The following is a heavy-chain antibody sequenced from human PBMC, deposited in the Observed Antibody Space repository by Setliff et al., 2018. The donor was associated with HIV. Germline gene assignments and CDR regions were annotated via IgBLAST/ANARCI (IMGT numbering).Heavy chain of an antibody. CDR3: AKDHATSSWFTALLDY. J-gene: IGHJ4*02. CDR2: ISSSSRSK. Sequence: LRLSCEASGFTFSTYSMNWVRQAPGKGLEWVSSISSSSRSKYYADSVKGRFTISRDNAKNSLYLQMNSLRAEDTAVYYCAKDHATSSWFTALLDYWGQGALVTVSS. CDR1: GFTFSTYS. V-gene: IGHV3-21*04. D-gene: IGHD6-13*01.